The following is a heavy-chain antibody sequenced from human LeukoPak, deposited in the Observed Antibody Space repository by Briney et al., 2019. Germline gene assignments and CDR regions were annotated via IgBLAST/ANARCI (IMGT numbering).Heavy chain of an antibody. Sequence: ALVKVSCKASGYTFTSYGISWVRQAPGQGPEWMGWISAYNGNTNYAQKLQGRVTMTTDTSTSTAYMELRSLRSDDTAVYYCARDYSAASNFWSGYRRPYFDYWGQGTLVTVSS. CDR2: ISAYNGNT. V-gene: IGHV1-18*01. J-gene: IGHJ4*02. CDR1: GYTFTSYG. D-gene: IGHD3-3*01. CDR3: ARDYSAASNFWSGYRRPYFDY.